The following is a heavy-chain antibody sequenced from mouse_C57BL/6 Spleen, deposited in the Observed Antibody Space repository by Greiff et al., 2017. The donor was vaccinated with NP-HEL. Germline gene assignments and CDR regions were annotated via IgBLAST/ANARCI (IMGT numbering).Heavy chain of an antibody. CDR3: TRFYYSNYAWFAY. CDR2: IDPETGGT. Sequence: VKLVESGAELVRPGASVTLSCKASGYTFTDYEMHWVKQTPVHGLEWIGAIDPETGGTAYNQKFKGKAILTADKSSSTAYMELRSLTSEDSAVYYCTRFYYSNYAWFAYWGQGTLVTVSA. V-gene: IGHV1-15*01. J-gene: IGHJ3*01. D-gene: IGHD2-5*01. CDR1: GYTFTDYE.